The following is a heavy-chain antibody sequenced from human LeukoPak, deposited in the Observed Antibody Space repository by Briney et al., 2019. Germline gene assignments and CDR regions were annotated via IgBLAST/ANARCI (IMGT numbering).Heavy chain of an antibody. V-gene: IGHV3-23*01. CDR1: GFTFDDYG. CDR3: AKAGHQGPDDY. Sequence: GGSLRLSCAASGFTFDDYGMSWVRQAPGKGLEWVSAISGSGGSTYYADSVKGRFTISRDNSKNTLYLQMNSLRAEDTAVYYCAKAGHQGPDDYWGQGTLVTVSS. CDR2: ISGSGGST. J-gene: IGHJ4*02.